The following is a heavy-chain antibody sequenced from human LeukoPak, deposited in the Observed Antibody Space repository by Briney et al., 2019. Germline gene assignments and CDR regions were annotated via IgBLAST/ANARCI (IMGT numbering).Heavy chain of an antibody. CDR3: ARESRIAAASRGFAFDI. Sequence: GGSLRLSCAASGFTFSDYSMNWVRQAPGKGLEWVSFISSSSSYIYYADSVKGRFTISRDNAKNSLYLQMNSLRAEDTAVYYCARESRIAAASRGFAFDIWGQGTMVTVSS. V-gene: IGHV3-21*01. J-gene: IGHJ3*02. CDR2: ISSSSSYI. D-gene: IGHD6-13*01. CDR1: GFTFSDYS.